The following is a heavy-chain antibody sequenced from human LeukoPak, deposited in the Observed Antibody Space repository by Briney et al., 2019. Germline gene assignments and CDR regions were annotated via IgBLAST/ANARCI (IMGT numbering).Heavy chain of an antibody. CDR1: GGSIRSYY. Sequence: SETLSLTCTVSGGSIRSYYWSWIRQPPGQGLEWIGYIYYSGSTNYNPSLKSRVPISVETSKNQFSLRLSSVTAADAAVYYWGRDLGIAAAGGAFDIWGQGTMVTVSS. CDR2: IYYSGST. CDR3: GRDLGIAAAGGAFDI. D-gene: IGHD6-13*01. V-gene: IGHV4-59*01. J-gene: IGHJ3*02.